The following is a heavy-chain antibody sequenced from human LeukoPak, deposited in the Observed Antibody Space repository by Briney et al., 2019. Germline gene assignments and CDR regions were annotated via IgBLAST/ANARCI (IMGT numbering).Heavy chain of an antibody. V-gene: IGHV3-30-3*01. CDR3: ARDRDYDSSENGMDV. CDR1: GFTFSTYA. D-gene: IGHD3-22*01. J-gene: IGHJ6*02. Sequence: PGGSLRLSCVASGFTFSTYAIHWVRQAPGKGLEWVAVISYDGSNEYYADSVKGRFTISRDNSKNTLYLQMNSLRAEDTAVYYCARDRDYDSSENGMDVWGQGTTVTVSS. CDR2: ISYDGSNE.